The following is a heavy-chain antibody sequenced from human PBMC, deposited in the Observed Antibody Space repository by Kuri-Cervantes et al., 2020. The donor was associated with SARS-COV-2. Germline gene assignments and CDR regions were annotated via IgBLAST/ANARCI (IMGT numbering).Heavy chain of an antibody. J-gene: IGHJ3*01. V-gene: IGHV4-39*01. D-gene: IGHD3-10*01. Sequence: SCTVSGGPISSTSYYWGWTRQPPGKGLEWIGTIHHSGTTYYNPSLESRVTISVDTSQNLFSLELTSGSAADTAVYYCARPLAGGTGSSDAFDFWGQGTLVTVSS. CDR3: ARPLAGGTGSSDAFDF. CDR1: GGPISSTSYY. CDR2: IHHSGTT.